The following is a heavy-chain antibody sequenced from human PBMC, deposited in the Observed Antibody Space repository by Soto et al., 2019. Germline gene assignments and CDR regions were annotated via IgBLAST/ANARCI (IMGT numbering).Heavy chain of an antibody. Sequence: QVQLLQSGAEVRKPGASVSISCKASGYIFSHYYMSWVRQAPGQGLEWMGKINPDGGATTFARNFQGRLTLTRDASTGTAYMQLSGLTSDDTAVYYCARGRRSTFWGQGTLVSVSS. V-gene: IGHV1-46*01. CDR2: INPDGGAT. CDR3: ARGRRSTF. CDR1: GYIFSHYY. J-gene: IGHJ4*02.